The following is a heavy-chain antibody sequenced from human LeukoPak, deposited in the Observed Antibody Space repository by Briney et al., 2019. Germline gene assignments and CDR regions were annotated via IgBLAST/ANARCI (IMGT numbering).Heavy chain of an antibody. CDR3: ARGVAIRQIHAFDI. CDR1: GGSISSGDYY. V-gene: IGHV4-30-4*01. CDR2: IYYSGST. Sequence: SETRSLTCTVSGGSISSGDYYWSWIRQPPGKGLEWIGYIYYSGSTYYNPSLKSRVTISVDTSKNQFSLKLSSVTAADTAVYYCARGVAIRQIHAFDIWGQGTMVTVSS. J-gene: IGHJ3*02. D-gene: IGHD3-3*01.